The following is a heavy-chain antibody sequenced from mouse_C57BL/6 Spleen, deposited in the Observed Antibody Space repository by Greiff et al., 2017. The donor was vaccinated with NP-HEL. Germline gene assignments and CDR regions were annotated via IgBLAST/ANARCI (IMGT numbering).Heavy chain of an antibody. V-gene: IGHV1-54*01. J-gene: IGHJ3*01. CDR1: GYAFTNYL. D-gene: IGHD3-2*02. CDR3: ARSGQLRLFAY. Sequence: VQLQQSGAELVRPGTSVKVSCKASGYAFTNYLIEWVKQRPGQGLEWIGVINPGSGGTNYNEKLKGKATLTADKSSSTAYMQLSSLTSEDSAVYFCARSGQLRLFAYWGQGTLVTVSA. CDR2: INPGSGGT.